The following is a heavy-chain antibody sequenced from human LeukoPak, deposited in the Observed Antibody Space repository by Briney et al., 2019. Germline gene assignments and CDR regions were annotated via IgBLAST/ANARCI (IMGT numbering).Heavy chain of an antibody. CDR1: GGSMDSFY. J-gene: IGHJ6*04. V-gene: IGHV4-59*01. CDR3: ARLARLTLIRGVTGYHSLDV. D-gene: IGHD3-10*01. CDR2: IDYSGTT. Sequence: SETLSLTCTVSGGSMDSFYWSWIRQSPGGGLEWIGYIDYSGTTNYNPSLRSRLIISVDTSKNQFSLNLISMTAADTAVYYCARLARLTLIRGVTGYHSLDVWGKGTKVTVSS.